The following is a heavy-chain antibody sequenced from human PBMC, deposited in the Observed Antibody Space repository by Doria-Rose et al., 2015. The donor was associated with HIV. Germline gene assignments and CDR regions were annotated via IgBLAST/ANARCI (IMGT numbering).Heavy chain of an antibody. Sequence: QVQLQESGPGLVQPSETLSLTCSVSGASVSSRGYYWNWIRQVPGKGLESLGYTYYTGTSDYSPSLKSRLNMAVDTSKNQSSLKLSFVTVADTAVYYCARMGSYRELDYWGQGALVSVSA. V-gene: IGHV4-31*03. J-gene: IGHJ4*02. CDR1: GASVSSRGYY. CDR3: ARMGSYRELDY. CDR2: TYYTGTS. D-gene: IGHD3-3*01.